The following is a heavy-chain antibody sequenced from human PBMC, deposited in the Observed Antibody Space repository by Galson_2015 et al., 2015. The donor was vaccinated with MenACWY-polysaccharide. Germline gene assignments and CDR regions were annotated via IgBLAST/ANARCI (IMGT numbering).Heavy chain of an antibody. D-gene: IGHD2-2*01. CDR3: AKATCGNTSCYGFDH. CDR2: ISASGGTT. Sequence: SLRLSCAASGFTFSSYAISWVRQAPGQGLEWVSTISASGGTTHYADAVKGRFVISRDASKSTLYLQLNSLRAEDTATYYCAKATCGNTSCYGFDHWGQGTPVTVSS. J-gene: IGHJ4*02. V-gene: IGHV3-23*01. CDR1: GFTFSSYA.